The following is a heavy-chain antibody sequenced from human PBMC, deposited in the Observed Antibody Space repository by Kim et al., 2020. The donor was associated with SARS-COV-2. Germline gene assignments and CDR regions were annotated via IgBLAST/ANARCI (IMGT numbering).Heavy chain of an antibody. J-gene: IGHJ5*02. D-gene: IGHD3-10*01. Sequence: GGSLRLSCAASSFTFGHFAMNWVRQAPGKGLEWISSISDGGDTSYYAYSAKGRFIISRANSMNTLLLQMNILRADDTATYFCAKARNPGFASSGQG. CDR2: ISDGGDTS. CDR1: SFTFGHFA. V-gene: IGHV3-23*01. CDR3: AKARNPGFAS.